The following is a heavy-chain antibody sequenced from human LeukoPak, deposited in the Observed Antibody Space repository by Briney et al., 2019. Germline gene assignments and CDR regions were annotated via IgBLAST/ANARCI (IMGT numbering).Heavy chain of an antibody. V-gene: IGHV3-21*01. CDR1: DFTLIAIA. CDR2: ISSSSSYI. D-gene: IGHD5-12*01. CDR3: ARVNIYGYDPPYYFDY. Sequence: GGSWGLSVEPSDFTLIAIALNWFGRAPGKGLEWSSSISSSSSYIYYADSVKGRFNISRDNAKNSLYLQMNSLRAEDTAVYFCARVNIYGYDPPYYFDYWGQGTLVTVSS. J-gene: IGHJ4*02.